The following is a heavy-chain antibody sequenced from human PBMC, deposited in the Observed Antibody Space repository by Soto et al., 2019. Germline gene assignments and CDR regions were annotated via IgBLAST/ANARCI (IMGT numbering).Heavy chain of an antibody. CDR1: GASFTSNDW. V-gene: IGHV4-4*02. J-gene: IGHJ4*02. Sequence: QVQLQESGPGLVKPSGTLSLTCAVSGASFTSNDWWTWVRQPPGRGLEWIGDIYRTGSTNYNPSLKSRVTISLEKSENQFSLKVTSLTAADTAVYYCASRDPGTSVDYWGQGTLVTVS. D-gene: IGHD1-7*01. CDR2: IYRTGST. CDR3: ASRDPGTSVDY.